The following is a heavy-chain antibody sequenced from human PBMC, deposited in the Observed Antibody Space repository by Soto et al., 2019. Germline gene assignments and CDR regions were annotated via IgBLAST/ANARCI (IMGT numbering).Heavy chain of an antibody. CDR2: IYYSGST. J-gene: IGHJ5*02. CDR3: ARTESIRVPTGGFDP. V-gene: IGHV4-59*01. CDR1: GGSISNYC. Sequence: SETLSLTCTVSGGSISNYCWSWIRQPPGKGLEWIGYIYYSGSTNYNPSLKSRVTISVDTSKNQFSLKLSSVTAADTAVYYCARTESIRVPTGGFDPWGQGTLVTVSS. D-gene: IGHD3-10*01.